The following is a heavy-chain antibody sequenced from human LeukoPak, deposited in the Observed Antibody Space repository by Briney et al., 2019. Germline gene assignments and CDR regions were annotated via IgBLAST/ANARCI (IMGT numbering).Heavy chain of an antibody. V-gene: IGHV3-23*01. Sequence: GGSLRLSCAASGFTFSDYWMTWVRQAPGKGLEWVSAVSGSGGTTYYADSVKGRFTISRDNSKDTLYLQVNSLRAEDTAVYYCAKRGLVGSSGFKNNWFDPCGQGTLVTVSS. CDR1: GFTFSDYW. D-gene: IGHD3-22*01. J-gene: IGHJ5*02. CDR3: AKRGLVGSSGFKNNWFDP. CDR2: VSGSGGTT.